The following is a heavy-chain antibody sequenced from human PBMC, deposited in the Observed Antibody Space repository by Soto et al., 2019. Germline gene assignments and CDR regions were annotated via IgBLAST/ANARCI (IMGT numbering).Heavy chain of an antibody. V-gene: IGHV1-2*02. CDR2: INPNSGGT. J-gene: IGHJ6*02. CDR1: GYTFTGYY. D-gene: IGHD2-2*01. CDR3: ARGGVGIVVVPAAPDYYYYYGMDV. Sequence: ASVKVSCQASGYTFTGYYMHWVRQAPGQGLEGMGWINPNSGGTNYAQKFQGRVTMTRDTSISTAYMELSRLRSDDTAVYYCARGGVGIVVVPAAPDYYYYYGMDVWGQGTTVTVSS.